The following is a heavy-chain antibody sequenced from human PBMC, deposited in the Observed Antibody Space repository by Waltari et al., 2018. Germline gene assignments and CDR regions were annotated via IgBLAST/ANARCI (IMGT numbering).Heavy chain of an antibody. CDR2: LDPHSGNT. J-gene: IGHJ3*02. D-gene: IGHD3-9*01. CDR3: SRARGYFDSFDAFDI. CDR1: GYTFTSYD. Sequence: QVQLVQSGAEVRKPGASVKVSCKASGYTFTSYDINWVRQATGQGLQWIGMLDPHSGNTGYAQEFQGRVNIARNPSISTTFLGLSSLRSEDTAVYYCSRARGYFDSFDAFDIWGQGTMVTVSS. V-gene: IGHV1-8*01.